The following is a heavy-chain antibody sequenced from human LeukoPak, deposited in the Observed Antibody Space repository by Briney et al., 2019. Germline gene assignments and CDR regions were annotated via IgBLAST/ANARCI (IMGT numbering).Heavy chain of an antibody. Sequence: GASVKVSCKASGYTFTGYYMHWVRQAPGQGLEWMGRINPNSGGTNYAQKFQGRVTMTRDTSISTAYVELSRLRSDDTAVYYCARVRTGSGWYSYFQHWGQGTLVTVSS. CDR3: ARVRTGSGWYSYFQH. D-gene: IGHD6-19*01. CDR1: GYTFTGYY. CDR2: INPNSGGT. J-gene: IGHJ1*01. V-gene: IGHV1-2*06.